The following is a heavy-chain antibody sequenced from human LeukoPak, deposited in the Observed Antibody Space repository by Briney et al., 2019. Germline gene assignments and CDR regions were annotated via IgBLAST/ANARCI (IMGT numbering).Heavy chain of an antibody. Sequence: ASVKVSCKASGYTFTSYGISWVRQAPGQGLEWMGWISAYNGNTNYAQKLQGRVTMTTDTSTSTAYMELRSLRSDHTAVYYFASVTYYDSSGYPDYWGQGTLVTVSS. CDR3: ASVTYYDSSGYPDY. J-gene: IGHJ4*02. CDR1: GYTFTSYG. CDR2: ISAYNGNT. D-gene: IGHD3-22*01. V-gene: IGHV1-18*01.